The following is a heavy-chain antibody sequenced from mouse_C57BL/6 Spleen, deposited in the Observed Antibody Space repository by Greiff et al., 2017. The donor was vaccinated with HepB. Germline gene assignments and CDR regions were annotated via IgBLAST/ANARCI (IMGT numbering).Heavy chain of an antibody. J-gene: IGHJ3*01. CDR1: GFTFSDYG. CDR2: ISSGSSTI. Sequence: EVHLVESGGGLVKPGGSLKLSCAASGFTFSDYGMHWVRQAPEKGLEWVAYISSGSSTIYYADTVKGRFTISRDNAKNTLFLQMTSLRSEDTAMYYCARHYGSSPFAYWGQGTLVTVSA. D-gene: IGHD1-1*01. V-gene: IGHV5-17*01. CDR3: ARHYGSSPFAY.